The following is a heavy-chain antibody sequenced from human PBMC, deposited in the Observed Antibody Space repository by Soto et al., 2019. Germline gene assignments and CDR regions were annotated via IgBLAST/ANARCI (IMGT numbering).Heavy chain of an antibody. CDR2: IIPIFGTA. CDR3: ARARYCSSTSCYDPPWDYYYYGMDV. Sequence: SVTVSCKASVGTFSSYAISWVRQAPGQGLEWMGGIIPIFGTANYAQKFQGRVTITADESTSTAYMELSSLRSEDTAVYYCARARYCSSTSCYDPPWDYYYYGMDVWGQGTTVTVSS. CDR1: VGTFSSYA. D-gene: IGHD2-2*01. J-gene: IGHJ6*02. V-gene: IGHV1-69*13.